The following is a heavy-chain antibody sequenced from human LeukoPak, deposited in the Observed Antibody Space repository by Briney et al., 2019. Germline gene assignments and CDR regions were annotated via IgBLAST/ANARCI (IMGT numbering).Heavy chain of an antibody. Sequence: GGSLRLSCAAFGFTFRKHYMSWIRQAPGRGPEWVAYIGASGSTIYYRDSVNGRFTISRDNTKNSLHLQMNSLRAEDTAVYYCAKAQGSFGVLRLAFDIWGQGTMVTVSS. J-gene: IGHJ3*02. CDR3: AKAQGSFGVLRLAFDI. CDR2: IGASGSTI. CDR1: GFTFRKHY. V-gene: IGHV3-11*01. D-gene: IGHD3-3*01.